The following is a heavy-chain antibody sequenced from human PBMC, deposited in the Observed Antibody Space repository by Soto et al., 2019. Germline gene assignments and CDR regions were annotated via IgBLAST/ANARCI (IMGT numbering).Heavy chain of an antibody. CDR2: INHSGST. J-gene: IGHJ3*01. Sequence: SEILSLTCAVYGGSFSGYYWSWIRQPPGKGLEWIGEINHSGSTNYNPSLKSRVTISVDTSKNQFSLKLSSVTAADTAVYYCARSRYCSGGSCYFPRWGQGTMVTVSS. CDR3: ARSRYCSGGSCYFPR. CDR1: GGSFSGYY. V-gene: IGHV4-34*01. D-gene: IGHD2-15*01.